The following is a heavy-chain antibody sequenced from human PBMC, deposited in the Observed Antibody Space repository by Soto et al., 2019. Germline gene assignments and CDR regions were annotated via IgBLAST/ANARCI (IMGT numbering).Heavy chain of an antibody. CDR1: GFTSSRVS. CDR3: ARVAY. V-gene: IGHV3-21*01. Sequence: GGSMRLSCEASGFTSSRVSMNWVRQGPGKGLEWVASISSASAETWYADSVKGRFIISRDNAQNSLFLQMNTLRPEDSAIYYCARVAYWGPGTQVTVSS. CDR2: ISSASAET. J-gene: IGHJ4*02.